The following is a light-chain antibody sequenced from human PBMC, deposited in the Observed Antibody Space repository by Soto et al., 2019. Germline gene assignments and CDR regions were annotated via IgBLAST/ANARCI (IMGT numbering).Light chain of an antibody. CDR1: QSISSY. CDR3: QQSYSTPRT. J-gene: IGKJ1*01. Sequence: DIQMTQSPSSLSASVGDRVTITCRASQSISSYLNWYQQKPGKAPKLLIYAASSLQSGVPSRFSGSGSGTDFTLTISSLQPEDFETYYCQQSYSTPRTLGQGTKVEIK. CDR2: AAS. V-gene: IGKV1-39*01.